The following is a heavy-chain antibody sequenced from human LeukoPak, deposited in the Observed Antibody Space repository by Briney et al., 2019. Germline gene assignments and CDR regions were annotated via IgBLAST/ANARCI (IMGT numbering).Heavy chain of an antibody. D-gene: IGHD1-14*01. CDR2: INSDGSRR. Sequence: GVSARLSCEASVFTFTNYCIHWVRQAPGKGLVWVSRINSDGSRRTYADSVKGRFTISRDNAKNTLYLQLNSLRAEDAAVYYCVRLEGSISRYYQFHMDVWGEGTTVTVSS. J-gene: IGHJ6*03. CDR1: VFTFTNYC. V-gene: IGHV3-74*01. CDR3: VRLEGSISRYYQFHMDV.